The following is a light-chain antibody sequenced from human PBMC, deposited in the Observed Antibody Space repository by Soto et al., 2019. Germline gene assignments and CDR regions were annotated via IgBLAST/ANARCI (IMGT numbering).Light chain of an antibody. CDR3: QQSQIFSLT. V-gene: IGKV1-5*03. Sequence: DIQMTQSPSTLSASVGDRVTITCRASQSISNWLAWYQQKPGEAPKLLIYKTSNLDSGVPSRFSGSGSGTEFSLTISSLQPDDFATYYCQQSQIFSLTFGGGTRVDVK. J-gene: IGKJ4*01. CDR2: KTS. CDR1: QSISNW.